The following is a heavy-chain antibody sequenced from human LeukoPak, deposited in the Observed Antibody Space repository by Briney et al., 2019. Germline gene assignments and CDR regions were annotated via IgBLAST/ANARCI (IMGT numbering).Heavy chain of an antibody. Sequence: PSETLSLTRTVSGGSISGYYWSWIRQPPGKGLEWIGYMYYSGSTTYNPSLKSRVTISVDTSKNQFSLKLTSVTAADTAVYYCARFHCSTTSCYRWFDPWGQGALVTVSS. CDR1: GGSISGYY. CDR3: ARFHCSTTSCYRWFDP. V-gene: IGHV4-59*01. D-gene: IGHD2-2*01. J-gene: IGHJ5*02. CDR2: MYYSGST.